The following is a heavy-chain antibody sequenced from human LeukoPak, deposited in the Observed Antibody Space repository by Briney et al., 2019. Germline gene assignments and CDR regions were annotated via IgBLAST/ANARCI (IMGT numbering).Heavy chain of an antibody. Sequence: SETLSLTCTVSGGSISSSSYYWGWIRQPPGKGLEWIGSIYYSGSTYYNPSLKSRVTISVDTSKNQFSLKLSSVTAADTAVYYCARGRLGAKGYYYYYMDVWGKGTTVTVSS. V-gene: IGHV4-39*01. CDR1: GGSISSSSYY. J-gene: IGHJ6*03. CDR3: ARGRLGAKGYYYYYMDV. CDR2: IYYSGST. D-gene: IGHD1-26*01.